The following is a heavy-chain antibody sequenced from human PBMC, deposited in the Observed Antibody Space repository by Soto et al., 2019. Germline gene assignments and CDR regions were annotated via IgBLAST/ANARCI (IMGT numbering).Heavy chain of an antibody. J-gene: IGHJ4*02. CDR3: TRALYPITMIVVVTTGGFDY. CDR2: IRSKAYGGTT. Sequence: PGGSLRLSCTASGFTFGDYAMSWVRQAPGKGLEWVGFIRSKAYGGTTEYAASVKGRFTISRDDSKSIAYLQMNSLKTEDTAVYYCTRALYPITMIVVVTTGGFDYWGQGTLVTV. D-gene: IGHD3-22*01. CDR1: GFTFGDYA. V-gene: IGHV3-49*04.